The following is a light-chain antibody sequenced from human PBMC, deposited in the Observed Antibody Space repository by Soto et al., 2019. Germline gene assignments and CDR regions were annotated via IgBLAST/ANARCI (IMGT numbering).Light chain of an antibody. Sequence: SYELTQPPSVSVAPGQTARVTCGGNIGSETVHWYQQKPGQAPVLVVYDDTDRPSGIPERFSGSNSGNTATLTISRVEAGDEADYYCQLWDSNSDHVVFGGGTKLTVL. J-gene: IGLJ2*01. CDR3: QLWDSNSDHVV. CDR1: IGSET. CDR2: DDT. V-gene: IGLV3-21*02.